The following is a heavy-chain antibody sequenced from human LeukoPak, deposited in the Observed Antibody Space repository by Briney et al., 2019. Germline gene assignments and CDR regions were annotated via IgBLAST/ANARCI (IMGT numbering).Heavy chain of an antibody. Sequence: PSETLSLTCTVSGVSVSSYYWSWIRQHPGKGLEWIGYIYYSGSTYYNPSLKSRVTISVDTSKNQFSLKLTSLTAADTAVYYCARYRPGAAYGAAYDAFDIWGQGTMVTVSS. V-gene: IGHV4-59*02. CDR2: IYYSGST. CDR1: GVSVSSYY. J-gene: IGHJ3*02. CDR3: ARYRPGAAYGAAYDAFDI. D-gene: IGHD3-10*01.